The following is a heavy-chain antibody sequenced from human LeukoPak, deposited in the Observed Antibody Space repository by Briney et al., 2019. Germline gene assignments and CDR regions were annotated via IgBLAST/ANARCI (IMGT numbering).Heavy chain of an antibody. CDR2: IIPILGIA. V-gene: IGHV1-69*04. D-gene: IGHD5-24*01. CDR3: ARDPAERDGYNYYFDY. CDR1: GGTFSSYA. Sequence: GSSVKVSCKASGGTFSSYAISWVRQAPGQGLEWMGRIIPILGIANYAQKFQGRVMITADKSTSTAYMELSSLRSEDTAVYYCARDPAERDGYNYYFDYWGQGTLVTVSS. J-gene: IGHJ4*02.